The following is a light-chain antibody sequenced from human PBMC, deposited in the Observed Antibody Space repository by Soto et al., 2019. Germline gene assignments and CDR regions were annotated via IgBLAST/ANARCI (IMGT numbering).Light chain of an antibody. Sequence: LAPGERATLSCRASQSVRNSYLAWYQQKPGQAPRLLVYGASSRATGIPDRFSGSGSGTDFTLTVSRLEPEDFAVYYCQQYGGSPWTFGQGTKVDIK. CDR3: QQYGGSPWT. V-gene: IGKV3-20*01. J-gene: IGKJ1*01. CDR2: GAS. CDR1: QSVRNSY.